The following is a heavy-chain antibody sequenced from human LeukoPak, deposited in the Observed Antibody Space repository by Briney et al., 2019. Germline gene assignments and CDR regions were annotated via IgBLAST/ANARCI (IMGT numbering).Heavy chain of an antibody. D-gene: IGHD2-15*01. J-gene: IGHJ3*01. V-gene: IGHV3-64D*06. CDR3: TRDSALLGVAFNL. CDR1: GFPFNTYA. Sequence: GGSLRLSCSASGFPFNTYAIHWVRQAPGKGLEYVAGISSNGDNTDFADSAKGRFTISRDNSKSTLFLQMNSLRAEDTAVYFCTRDSALLGVAFNLWGQGTVVTVSS. CDR2: ISSNGDNT.